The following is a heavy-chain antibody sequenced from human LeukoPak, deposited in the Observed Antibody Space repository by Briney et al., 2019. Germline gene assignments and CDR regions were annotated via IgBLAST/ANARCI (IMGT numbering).Heavy chain of an antibody. V-gene: IGHV4-59*08. CDR1: GGSISNYF. CDR2: IYSSGST. Sequence: SETLSLTCRVSGGSISNYFWTWIRQPPGKGLEWIGYIYSSGSTYYNPSLKSRVTISVDTSKNRFSLKLSTVTAADTAVYYCARRPTGDPKFDYWGQGTLVTVSS. J-gene: IGHJ4*02. CDR3: ARRPTGDPKFDY. D-gene: IGHD7-27*01.